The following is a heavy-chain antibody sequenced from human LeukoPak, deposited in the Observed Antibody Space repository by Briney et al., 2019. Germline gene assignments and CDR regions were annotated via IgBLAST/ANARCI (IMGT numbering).Heavy chain of an antibody. CDR3: ARGGDPYFVY. Sequence: GRSLRLSCEDSGFTFSTYGMHWVRQAPGKGLEWVAVISHDGSEKYYAGSVQGRFSISRDNSKNTVFLQMNSLRAADTAVYYCARGGDPYFVYWGQGTLVTVSS. V-gene: IGHV3-30*03. CDR1: GFTFSTYG. D-gene: IGHD7-27*01. CDR2: ISHDGSEK. J-gene: IGHJ4*02.